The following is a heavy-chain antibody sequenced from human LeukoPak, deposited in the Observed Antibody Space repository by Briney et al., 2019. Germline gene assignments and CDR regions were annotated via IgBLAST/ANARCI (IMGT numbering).Heavy chain of an antibody. CDR1: GGTFSSYA. Sequence: SVKVSCKAPGGTFSSYAISWVRQAPGQGLEWMGGIIPIFGTANYAQKFQGRVTITADESTSTAYMELSSLRSEDTAVYYCAREAPRFLETLYYYGMDVWGQGTTVTVSS. V-gene: IGHV1-69*13. CDR2: IIPIFGTA. J-gene: IGHJ6*02. D-gene: IGHD3-3*01. CDR3: AREAPRFLETLYYYGMDV.